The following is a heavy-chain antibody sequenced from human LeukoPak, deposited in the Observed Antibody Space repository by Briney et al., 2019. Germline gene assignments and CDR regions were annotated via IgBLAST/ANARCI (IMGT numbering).Heavy chain of an antibody. V-gene: IGHV3-23*01. Sequence: GGSLRLSCAASGFTFSSFAMSWVRQAPGKGLEWVSVISGSGNSTYYADSVKGRFTVSRDNSKNTLYLQMNSLRAEDTALYYCARNDDYGGNGDFDYWGQGTLVTGSS. J-gene: IGHJ4*02. CDR1: GFTFSSFA. CDR2: ISGSGNST. CDR3: ARNDDYGGNGDFDY. D-gene: IGHD4-23*01.